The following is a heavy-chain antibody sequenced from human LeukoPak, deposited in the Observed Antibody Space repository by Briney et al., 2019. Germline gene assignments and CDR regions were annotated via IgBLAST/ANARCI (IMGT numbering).Heavy chain of an antibody. CDR2: INPNSGGT. CDR1: GYTFTGYY. Sequence: ASVKVSCKASGYTFTGYYMHWVRQAPGQGLKWMERINPNSGGTNYAQKFQGRVTMTRDTSISTAYMELSRLRSDDTAVYYCAREDGDYGINWFDPWGQGTLVTVSS. CDR3: AREDGDYGINWFDP. J-gene: IGHJ5*02. D-gene: IGHD4-17*01. V-gene: IGHV1-2*06.